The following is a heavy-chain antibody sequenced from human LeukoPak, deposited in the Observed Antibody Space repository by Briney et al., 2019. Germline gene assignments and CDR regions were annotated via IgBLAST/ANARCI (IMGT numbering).Heavy chain of an antibody. CDR1: GYSISSGYY. V-gene: IGHV4-38-2*01. D-gene: IGHD6-13*01. J-gene: IGHJ4*02. Sequence: PSETLSLTCAVSGYSISSGYYWGWIRQPPGKGLEWIGSIYHSGSTYYNPSLKSRVTISVDTSKNQFSLKLSSVTAADTAVYDCARHVDSSSWYGAYYFDYWGQGTLVTVSS. CDR2: IYHSGST. CDR3: ARHVDSSSWYGAYYFDY.